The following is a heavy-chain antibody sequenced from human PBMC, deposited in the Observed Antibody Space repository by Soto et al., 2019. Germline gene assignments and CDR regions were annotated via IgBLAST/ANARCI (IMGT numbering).Heavy chain of an antibody. Sequence: GSGKDCFKACGYPSTGHYMHLVRQAPGQGLAWAGWINPNSGGTNYAQKFQGWVTMTRDTSISTAYMELSRLRSDDTAVYYCAREGYDYVWGSYRSHRPKDNAFDIWGQGTMVTVSS. CDR2: INPNSGGT. D-gene: IGHD3-16*02. CDR1: GYPSTGHY. V-gene: IGHV1-2*04. J-gene: IGHJ3*02. CDR3: AREGYDYVWGSYRSHRPKDNAFDI.